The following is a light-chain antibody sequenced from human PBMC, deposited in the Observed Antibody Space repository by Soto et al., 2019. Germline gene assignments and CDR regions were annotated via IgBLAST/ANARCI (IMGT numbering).Light chain of an antibody. CDR2: GTS. CDR3: QQSGSSPYT. CDR1: QSVGNSF. V-gene: IGKV3-20*01. J-gene: IGKJ2*01. Sequence: EIVLTQSPGTLSLSPGERATLSCRASQSVGNSFLAWYQQKPGQAHRFLIYGTSSRATGIPDRFSGSGSGSDFTLTISRLEPEDFAVYYCQQSGSSPYTFGQGTKLEIK.